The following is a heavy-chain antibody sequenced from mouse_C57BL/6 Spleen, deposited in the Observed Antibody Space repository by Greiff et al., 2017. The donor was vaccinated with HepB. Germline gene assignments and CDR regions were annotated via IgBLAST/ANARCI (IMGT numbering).Heavy chain of an antibody. CDR2: INPNNGGT. CDR3: ARIYDYDYWYFDV. V-gene: IGHV1-26*01. Sequence: EVQLQQSGPELVKPGASVKISCKASGYTFTDYYMNWVKQSHGKSLEWIGDINPNNGGTSYNQKFKGKATLTVDKSSSTAYMELRSLTSEDSAVYYCARIYDYDYWYFDVWGTGTTVTVPS. CDR1: GYTFTDYY. D-gene: IGHD2-4*01. J-gene: IGHJ1*03.